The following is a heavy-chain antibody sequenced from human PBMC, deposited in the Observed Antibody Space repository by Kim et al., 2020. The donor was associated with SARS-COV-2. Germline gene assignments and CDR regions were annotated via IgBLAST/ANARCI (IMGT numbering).Heavy chain of an antibody. CDR1: GGSFSGYH. CDR2: IKHSGST. D-gene: IGHD2-2*02. CDR3: ARGRAGVVPSPILGIGPHYDYYAMDV. V-gene: IGHV4-34*01. J-gene: IGHJ6*02. Sequence: SETLSLTCAVYGGSFSGYHWSWIRQPPGKGLEWIGEIKHSGSTNYNPSLKSRVTMSVDTSKSQFSLKLRSVTAADTAVYYCARGRAGVVPSPILGIGPHYDYYAMDVGGQETTVTVSS.